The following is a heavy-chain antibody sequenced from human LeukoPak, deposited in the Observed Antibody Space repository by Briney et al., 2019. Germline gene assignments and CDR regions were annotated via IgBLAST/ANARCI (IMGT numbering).Heavy chain of an antibody. D-gene: IGHD6-19*01. V-gene: IGHV1-18*01. J-gene: IGHJ4*02. CDR2: ISAYNGNA. CDR1: GYTXTSYG. CDR3: AIFPGIAVAGTSY. Sequence: ASVRVSCKASGYTXTSYGISWVRQAPGQGLEWMGWISAYNGNANYAQKLQGRVTMTTDTSTSTAYMELRSLRSDDTAVYYCAIFPGIAVAGTSYWGQGTLVTVSS.